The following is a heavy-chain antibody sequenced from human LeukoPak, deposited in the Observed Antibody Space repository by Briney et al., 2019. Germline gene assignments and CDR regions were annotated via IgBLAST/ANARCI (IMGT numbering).Heavy chain of an antibody. J-gene: IGHJ6*02. V-gene: IGHV3-23*01. D-gene: IGHD2-8*01. CDR1: GFTFNKFA. Sequence: PGGSLRLSCEASGFTFNKFAMSWVRQAPGKGPEWVSAIGSSGATTLYADSVKGRCTISRDNSKNTVYLEMNSLRAEDTAIYYCAKVSVGPLSRPTHVALYYGMDVWGQGTTVTVSS. CDR3: AKVSVGPLSRPTHVALYYGMDV. CDR2: IGSSGATT.